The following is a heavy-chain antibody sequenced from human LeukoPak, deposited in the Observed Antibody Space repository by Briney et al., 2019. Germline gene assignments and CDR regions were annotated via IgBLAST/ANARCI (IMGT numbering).Heavy chain of an antibody. D-gene: IGHD4-17*01. CDR2: IIPIFGTT. Sequence: SVKVSCKASGGTFNSYAISWVRQAPGQGLEWMGGIIPIFGTTNYARKFQGGVTITADKSTSTAYMELSSLRSEDTAVYYCARARYGDRFYYYYYYMDVWGKGTTVTVSS. CDR1: GGTFNSYA. V-gene: IGHV1-69*06. J-gene: IGHJ6*03. CDR3: ARARYGDRFYYYYYYMDV.